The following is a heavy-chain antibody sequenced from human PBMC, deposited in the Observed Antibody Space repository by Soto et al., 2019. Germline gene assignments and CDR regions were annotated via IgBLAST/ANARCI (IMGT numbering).Heavy chain of an antibody. CDR1: GGTFSSYA. CDR2: IIPIFGTA. CDR3: ARYDFWSGYRPTYYYYGMDV. V-gene: IGHV1-69*13. Sequence: SVKVSCKASGGTFSSYAISWVRQAPGQGLEWMGGIIPIFGTANYAQKFQGRVTITADESTSTAYMELSSLRSEDMAVYYCARYDFWSGYRPTYYYYGMDVWGQGTTVTVSS. J-gene: IGHJ6*02. D-gene: IGHD3-3*01.